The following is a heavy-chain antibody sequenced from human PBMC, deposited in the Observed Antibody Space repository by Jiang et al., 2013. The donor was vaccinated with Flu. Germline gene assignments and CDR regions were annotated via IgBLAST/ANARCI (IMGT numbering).Heavy chain of an antibody. J-gene: IGHJ4*02. D-gene: IGHD1-26*01. Sequence: KASGGTFSSYAISWVRQAPGQGLEWMGGIIPIFGTANYAQKFQGRVTITADESTSTAYMELSSLRSEDTAVYYCARAVDDNGATVGDYWGQGTLVTVSS. V-gene: IGHV1-69*01. CDR2: IIPIFGTA. CDR3: ARAVDDNGATVGDY. CDR1: GGTFSSYA.